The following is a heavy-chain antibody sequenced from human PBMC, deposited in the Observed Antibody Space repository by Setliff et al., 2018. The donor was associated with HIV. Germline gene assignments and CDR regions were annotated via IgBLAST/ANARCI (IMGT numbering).Heavy chain of an antibody. CDR2: INSDGSGT. D-gene: IGHD1-26*01. Sequence: CAASGYNFGVYWMHWVRQVPGKGLVWVSHINSDGSGTKYADSVKGRFTMSRDNAKNTLYLQMNSLRAEDTALYFCARDRGRPDSFDIWGQGTMVTVSS. CDR3: ARDRGRPDSFDI. CDR1: GYNFGVYW. V-gene: IGHV3-74*01. J-gene: IGHJ3*02.